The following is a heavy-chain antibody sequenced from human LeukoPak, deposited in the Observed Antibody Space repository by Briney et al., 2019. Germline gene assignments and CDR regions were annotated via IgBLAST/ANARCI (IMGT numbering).Heavy chain of an antibody. CDR3: AGSGDYDSSGYLLDY. CDR2: IIPIFGTA. D-gene: IGHD3-22*01. Sequence: GASVKVSCKASGGTFSSYAISWVRQAPGQGLEWMGGIIPIFGTANYAQKFQGRVTMTRDTSTSTVYMELSSLRSEDTAVYYCAGSGDYDSSGYLLDYWGQGTLVTVSS. V-gene: IGHV1-69*05. CDR1: GGTFSSYA. J-gene: IGHJ4*02.